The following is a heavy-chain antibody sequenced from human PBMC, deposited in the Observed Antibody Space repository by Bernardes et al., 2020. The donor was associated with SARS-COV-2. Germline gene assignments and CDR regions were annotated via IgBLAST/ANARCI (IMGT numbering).Heavy chain of an antibody. CDR3: ASYTSGWYVDY. J-gene: IGHJ4*02. D-gene: IGHD6-19*01. CDR1: GGSISSGNDY. CDR2: INYSGTT. V-gene: IGHV4-30-4*01. Sequence: SETLSLTCTVSGGSISSGNDYWSWIRQPPGKGLEWIGYINYSGTTYYNPSLKSRITISVDTSKNQFSLKMTSVTAADTAVYYCASYTSGWYVDYWGQGTLVTVSS.